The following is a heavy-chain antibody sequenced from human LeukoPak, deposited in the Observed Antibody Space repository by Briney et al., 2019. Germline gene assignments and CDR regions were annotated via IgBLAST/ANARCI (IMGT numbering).Heavy chain of an antibody. J-gene: IGHJ4*02. CDR3: ARARDYYGSGSSFDY. V-gene: IGHV4-59*12. CDR2: IYHSGST. D-gene: IGHD3-10*01. Sequence: SETLSLTCTVAGGSLSSYFWSCIRQPAGKGLEWIGEIYHSGSTNYNPSLKSRVTISVDKSKNQFSLKLSSVTAADTAVYYCARARDYYGSGSSFDYWGQGTLVTVSS. CDR1: GGSLSSYF.